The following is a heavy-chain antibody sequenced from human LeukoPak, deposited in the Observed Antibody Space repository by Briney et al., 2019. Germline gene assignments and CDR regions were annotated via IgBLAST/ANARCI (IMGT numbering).Heavy chain of an antibody. V-gene: IGHV3-33*01. Sequence: GGSLRLSCATSGFTFSTYAMHWVRQAPGKGLEWVAVIWSDSTNKYYADSVRGRFTISRDNSKNTLYLQMSSLRAEDTTMYYCARDRLTTVTTFHFDYWGQGTLVTVSS. J-gene: IGHJ4*02. D-gene: IGHD4-17*01. CDR2: IWSDSTNK. CDR3: ARDRLTTVTTFHFDY. CDR1: GFTFSTYA.